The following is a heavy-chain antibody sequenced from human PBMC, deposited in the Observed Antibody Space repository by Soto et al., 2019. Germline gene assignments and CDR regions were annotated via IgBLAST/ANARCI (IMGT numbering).Heavy chain of an antibody. CDR1: GGSISSYY. V-gene: IGHV4-59*01. J-gene: IGHJ4*02. CDR2: IYDSGST. D-gene: IGHD6-6*01. CDR3: AAPPRY. Sequence: PSETLSLTCTVSGGSISSYYWSWIRQPPGKGLEWIGYIYDSGSTNYNPSLKSRVTISVDTSKNQFSLKLTSATAADTAVYYCAAPPRYWGQGTLVTVS.